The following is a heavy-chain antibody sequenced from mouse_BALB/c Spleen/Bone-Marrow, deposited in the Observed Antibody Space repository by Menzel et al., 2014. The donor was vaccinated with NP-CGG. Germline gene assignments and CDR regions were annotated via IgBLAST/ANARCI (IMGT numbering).Heavy chain of an antibody. J-gene: IGHJ3*01. V-gene: IGHV5-2*01. Sequence: EVQLQQSGGGLVQPGESLKLSCESNEYEFXSHDMSWVRKTPEKRLELVAAINSDGGSTYYPDTMERRFIISRDNSKKTLYLQMSSLRSEDTAFYYCARHGDYYGSSLFAYWGQGTLVTVSA. D-gene: IGHD1-1*01. CDR3: ARHGDYYGSSLFAY. CDR2: INSDGGST. CDR1: EYEFXSHD.